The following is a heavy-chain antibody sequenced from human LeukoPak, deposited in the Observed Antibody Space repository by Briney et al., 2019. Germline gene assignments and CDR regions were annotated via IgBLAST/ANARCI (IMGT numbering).Heavy chain of an antibody. Sequence: ASVKVSCKASGGTFSSYDINWVRQATGQGLEWMGWMNPNSGNTGYAQKFQGRVTITRNTSISTAYMELSSLRSEDTAVYYCARADSIAARYYYYYMDVWGKGTTVTVSS. V-gene: IGHV1-8*03. D-gene: IGHD6-6*01. CDR1: GGTFSSYD. CDR3: ARADSIAARYYYYYMDV. CDR2: MNPNSGNT. J-gene: IGHJ6*03.